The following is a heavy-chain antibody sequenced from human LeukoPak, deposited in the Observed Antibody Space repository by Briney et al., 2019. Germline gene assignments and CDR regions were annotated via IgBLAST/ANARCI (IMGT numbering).Heavy chain of an antibody. CDR1: GGSISSSSYY. V-gene: IGHV4-39*07. CDR3: ARDRSSGWYYFDY. CDR2: IYYSGST. J-gene: IGHJ4*02. D-gene: IGHD6-19*01. Sequence: PSETLSLTCTVSGGSISSSSYYWGWIRQPPGKGLEWIGSIYYSGSTYYNPSLKSRVTISVDTSKNQFSLKLSSVTAADTAVYYCARDRSSGWYYFDYWGQGTLVTVSS.